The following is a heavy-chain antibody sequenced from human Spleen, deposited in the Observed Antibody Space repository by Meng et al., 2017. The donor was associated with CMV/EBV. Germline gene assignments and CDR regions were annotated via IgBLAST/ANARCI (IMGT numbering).Heavy chain of an antibody. Sequence: GGSLRLSCAVSGFTFSDYVISWVRQAPGKGPEWVAAITGRGGSTFYADSVRGRFTISRDNSEDTVDLQMNSLRVEDTAVYYRARGGSAVTPVTARKVRFQSNDYFDYWGQGTLVTVSS. V-gene: IGHV3-23*01. CDR1: GFTFSDYV. D-gene: IGHD4-17*01. J-gene: IGHJ4*02. CDR2: ITGRGGST. CDR3: ARGGSAVTPVTARKVRFQSNDYFDY.